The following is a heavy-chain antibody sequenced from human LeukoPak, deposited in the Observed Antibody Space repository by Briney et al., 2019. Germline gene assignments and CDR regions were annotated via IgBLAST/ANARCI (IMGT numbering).Heavy chain of an antibody. CDR1: GFPLSSLA. CDR3: VKDGPYSGYDLAR. CDR2: SSSRRGAT. Sequence: PGGALLLSFSSPGFPLSSLAIASGPQTPGKGVGWVSSSSSRRGATYSADSVEGRFTISRDTSKNTLFLQMTSLRAEDTAVYYCVKDGPYSGYDLARWGRGTLVSVSS. J-gene: IGHJ4*02. D-gene: IGHD5-12*01. V-gene: IGHV3-23*01.